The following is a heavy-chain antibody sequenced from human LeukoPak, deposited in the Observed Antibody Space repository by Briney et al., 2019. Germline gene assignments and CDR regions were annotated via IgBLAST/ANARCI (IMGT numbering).Heavy chain of an antibody. CDR3: ARGEWEVRNSAFDI. CDR2: IYYSGST. CDR1: GGSISSYY. D-gene: IGHD1-26*01. V-gene: IGHV4-59*01. J-gene: IGHJ3*02. Sequence: SETLSLTCTVSGGSISSYYWSWIRQPPGKGLEWIGYIYYSGSTNYNPSLKSRVTISVDTSKNQFSLKLSSVTAADTAVYYCARGEWEVRNSAFDIWGQGTMVTVSS.